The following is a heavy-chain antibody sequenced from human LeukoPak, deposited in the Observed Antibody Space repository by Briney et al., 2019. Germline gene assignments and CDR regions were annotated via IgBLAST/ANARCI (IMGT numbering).Heavy chain of an antibody. Sequence: SGRSLRLSCEGSRFTFSDAWMNWVRHAPGNGLEWVGRMKSRGSGVTKDYAVPVKGRFTLSRDDSKTPLFLQMSRLQAEDTAVYYCAWDWTYYFDMAVWGQGTTVTVSS. CDR1: RFTFSDAW. D-gene: IGHD3/OR15-3a*01. CDR2: MKSRGSGVTK. CDR3: AWDWTYYFDMAV. V-gene: IGHV3-15*01. J-gene: IGHJ6*02.